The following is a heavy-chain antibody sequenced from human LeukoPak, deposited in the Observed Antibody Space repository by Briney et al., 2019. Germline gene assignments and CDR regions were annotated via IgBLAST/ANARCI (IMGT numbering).Heavy chain of an antibody. Sequence: GGSLRLSCAASGFTFSSYAMHWVRQAPGKGLEWVAVISYDGSNKYYADSVKGRFTISRDNSKNTLYLQMNSLRAEDTAVYYCARGHQDDFWSGYYSLGYYYYGMDVWGQGTTVTASS. D-gene: IGHD3-3*01. CDR3: ARGHQDDFWSGYYSLGYYYYGMDV. V-gene: IGHV3-30-3*01. CDR1: GFTFSSYA. J-gene: IGHJ6*02. CDR2: ISYDGSNK.